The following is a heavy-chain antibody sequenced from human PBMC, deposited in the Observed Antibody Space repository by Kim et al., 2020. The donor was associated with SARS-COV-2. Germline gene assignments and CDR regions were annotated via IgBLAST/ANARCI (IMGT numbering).Heavy chain of an antibody. J-gene: IGHJ4*02. CDR2: IDAGGSNT. Sequence: GGSLRLSCVASGFTFRTSAMYWVRQAPGEGLEWISAIDAGGSNTYYADSVRGRFTISRDNPKNTLYLQMSSLTADDTAVYYCAKVPSTVVTPAFDYWCQG. CDR1: GFTFRTSA. CDR3: AKVPSTVVTPAFDY. D-gene: IGHD4-17*01. V-gene: IGHV3-23*01.